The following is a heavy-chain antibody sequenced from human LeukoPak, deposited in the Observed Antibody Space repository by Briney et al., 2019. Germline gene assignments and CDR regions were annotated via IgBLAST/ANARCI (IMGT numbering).Heavy chain of an antibody. CDR3: ARGERQWLVTPPGY. Sequence: PSGTLSLTCAVSGGSISSSNWWSWVRQPPGKGLEWIGEINHSGSTNYNPSLKSRVTISVDTSKNQFSLKLSSVTAADTAVYYCARGERQWLVTPPGYWGQGTLVTVSS. D-gene: IGHD6-19*01. CDR2: INHSGST. V-gene: IGHV4-4*02. CDR1: GGSISSSNW. J-gene: IGHJ4*02.